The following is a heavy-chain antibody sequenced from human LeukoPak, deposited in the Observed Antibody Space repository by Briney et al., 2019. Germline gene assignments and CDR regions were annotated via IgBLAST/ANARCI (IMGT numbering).Heavy chain of an antibody. CDR1: GYTFTSYG. J-gene: IGHJ6*02. V-gene: IGHV1-18*01. Sequence: ASVKVSCKASGYTFTSYGISWVRQAPGQGLEWMGWISAYNGNTNYAQKLQGRVTMTTDTSTSIAYMELRSLRSDDTAVYYCARDIVIVGATRYYYYGMDVWGQGTTVTVSS. CDR3: ARDIVIVGATRYYYYGMDV. D-gene: IGHD1-26*01. CDR2: ISAYNGNT.